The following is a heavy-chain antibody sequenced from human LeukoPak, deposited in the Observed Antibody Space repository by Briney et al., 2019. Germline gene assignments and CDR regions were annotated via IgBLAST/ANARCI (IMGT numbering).Heavy chain of an antibody. CDR3: ARGPRSSWFKESQNYYYYGMDV. V-gene: IGHV4-34*01. CDR2: INHSGST. CDR1: GGSFSGYY. J-gene: IGHJ6*02. D-gene: IGHD6-13*01. Sequence: SETLSLTCAVYGGSFSGYYWSWIRQPPGKGPEWIGEINHSGSTNYNPSLKSRVTISVDTSKNQFSLKLSSVTAADTAVYYCARGPRSSWFKESQNYYYYGMDVWGQGTTVTVSS.